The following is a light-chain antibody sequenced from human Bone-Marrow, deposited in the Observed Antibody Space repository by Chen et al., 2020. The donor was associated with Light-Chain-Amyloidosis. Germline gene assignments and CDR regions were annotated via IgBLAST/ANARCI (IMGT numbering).Light chain of an antibody. Sequence: DIQLTQSPSFLSASVGDRVTVTCRASQGISSYLAWYQQKPGKAPKLLIYAASTLQSGVPSRFSGSGSGTEFTLRISSLQPEDFATYCCQQLNSYPRTFGQGTKVEIK. CDR1: QGISSY. CDR3: QQLNSYPRT. V-gene: IGKV1-9*01. J-gene: IGKJ1*01. CDR2: AAS.